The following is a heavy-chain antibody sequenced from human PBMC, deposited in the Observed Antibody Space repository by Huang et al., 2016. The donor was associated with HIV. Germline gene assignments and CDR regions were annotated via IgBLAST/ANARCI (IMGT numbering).Heavy chain of an antibody. J-gene: IGHJ4*02. V-gene: IGHV1-24*01. CDR3: ATVYRRFRNHDSGDYYFDY. CDR2: FEPEDSET. CDR1: GYTLPELS. Sequence: QVQLVQSGAEVKKPGASVKVSCKVSGYTLPELSMHWVRQAPGKGLEWMGSFEPEDSETIYGQKCQGRVTMPEDTSTDTAYMELSSLRSEDTAVYYCATVYRRFRNHDSGDYYFDYWDQGTLVTVSS. D-gene: IGHD3-22*01.